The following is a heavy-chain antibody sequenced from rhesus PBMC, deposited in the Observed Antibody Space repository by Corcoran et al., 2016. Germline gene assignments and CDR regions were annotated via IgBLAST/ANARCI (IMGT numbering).Heavy chain of an antibody. J-gene: IGHJ4*01. D-gene: IGHD2-15*01. CDR3: ARVYCSSTYCSSYYFDY. V-gene: IGHV2S1*01. Sequence: QVTLKESGPALVKPTQTLTLTCTFSGFSLSTSGMGVGWLRQPPGKDLEWLARIYWDDDKYYSTSLKSRRTISKETSKNQWVLTRTNMDPVDTATYYCARVYCSSTYCSSYYFDYWGQGVLVTVSS. CDR1: GFSLSTSGMG. CDR2: IYWDDDK.